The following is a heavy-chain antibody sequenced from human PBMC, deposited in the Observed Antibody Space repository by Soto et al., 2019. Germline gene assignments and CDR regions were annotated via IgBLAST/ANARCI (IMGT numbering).Heavy chain of an antibody. J-gene: IGHJ6*02. Sequence: SATLSLTCTVSGGSVSSGSYYWALIRQPPGKGLEWIGSMLYSGLTYYNPSLKSRVTLSVDTSKNQFSVRLNSVTASDTAVYYCAPLTVSLSGPYGIHVWGQGTTVTVS. D-gene: IGHD2-15*01. V-gene: IGHV4-39*01. CDR3: APLTVSLSGPYGIHV. CDR2: MLYSGLT. CDR1: GGSVSSGSYY.